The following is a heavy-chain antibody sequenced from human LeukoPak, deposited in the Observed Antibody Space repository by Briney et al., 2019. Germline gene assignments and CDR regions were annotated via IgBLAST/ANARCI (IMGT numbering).Heavy chain of an antibody. J-gene: IGHJ4*02. CDR1: GFTFSSYG. D-gene: IGHD3-3*01. Sequence: PGGSLRLSCAASGFTFSSYGMHWVRQAPGKGLEWVAVISYDGSNKYYADSVKGRFTISRGNTKNSLYLQMNSLRAEDTAVFYCARDQYDTWSRRGNFDSWGQGTLVIVSS. V-gene: IGHV3-30*03. CDR2: ISYDGSNK. CDR3: ARDQYDTWSRRGNFDS.